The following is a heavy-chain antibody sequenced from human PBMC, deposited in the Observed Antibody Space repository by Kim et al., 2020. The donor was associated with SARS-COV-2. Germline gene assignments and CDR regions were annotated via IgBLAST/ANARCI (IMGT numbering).Heavy chain of an antibody. CDR1: GFTFSSYG. J-gene: IGHJ4*02. Sequence: GGSLRLSCAASGFTFSSYGMHWVRQAPGKGLEWVAVIWYDGSNKYYADSVKGRFTISRDNSKNTLYLQMNSLRAEDTAVYYCAKGGIYGDSNRLDYWGQGTLVTVSS. D-gene: IGHD4-17*01. CDR2: IWYDGSNK. V-gene: IGHV3-33*06. CDR3: AKGGIYGDSNRLDY.